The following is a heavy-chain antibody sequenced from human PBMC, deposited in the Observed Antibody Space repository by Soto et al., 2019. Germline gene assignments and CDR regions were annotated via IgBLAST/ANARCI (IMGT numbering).Heavy chain of an antibody. V-gene: IGHV4-30-4*01. CDR1: GGSISSGYYY. Sequence: SETLSLTCSVSGGSISSGYYYWSWIRQPPGKGLEWIGNIYYSGNTYYNPPLKSRLIISIDTSKNQFPTKVGSVTAADTAVYYCASSPLYGMDVWRQRTTVTVSS. J-gene: IGHJ6*02. CDR3: ASSPLYGMDV. CDR2: IYYSGNT.